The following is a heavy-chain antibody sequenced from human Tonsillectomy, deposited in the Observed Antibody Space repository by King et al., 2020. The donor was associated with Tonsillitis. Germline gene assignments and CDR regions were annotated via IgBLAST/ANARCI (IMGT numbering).Heavy chain of an antibody. J-gene: IGHJ6*02. D-gene: IGHD2-2*01. CDR3: ARQRYCSSTSCHQNHYGLDV. CDR1: GYSFTNYW. CDR2: IYPGDSDP. Sequence: QLVQSGAEVKKPGESLKISCKGSGYSFTNYWIGWVRQMPGKGLEWMGLIYPGDSDPRYSPSFQGQVTISADKSISTAYLQWSSLKASDTAMYYCARQRYCSSTSCHQNHYGLDVWGQGTTVTVSS. V-gene: IGHV5-51*01.